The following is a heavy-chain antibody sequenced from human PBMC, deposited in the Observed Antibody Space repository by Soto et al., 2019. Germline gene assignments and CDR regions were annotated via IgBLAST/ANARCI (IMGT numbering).Heavy chain of an antibody. CDR1: GYTFPSLG. J-gene: IGHJ4*02. D-gene: IGHD2-15*01. V-gene: IGHV1-18*01. CDR3: ARDLGGWPDY. CDR2: ISAYNGNT. Sequence: ASVKVSCKASGYTFPSLGISWVRQAPGQGLEWMGWISAYNGNTNYAQKLQGRVTMTTDTSTSTAYMELSSLRSEDTAVYYCARDLGGWPDYWGQGTLVTVSS.